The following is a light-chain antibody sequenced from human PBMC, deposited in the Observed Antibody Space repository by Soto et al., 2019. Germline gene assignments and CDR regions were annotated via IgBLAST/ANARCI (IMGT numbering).Light chain of an antibody. Sequence: DIVLTQSPGTLSLSPGERATLSCRASQSVSSNFLAWYQQKPGQAPRLLIYGASKRATGIPVRFSGSGSETDFALTISGLEPEDFAVYYCQQYGTSPPGVTFGPGTKVDMK. CDR3: QQYGTSPPGVT. J-gene: IGKJ3*01. V-gene: IGKV3-20*01. CDR2: GAS. CDR1: QSVSSNF.